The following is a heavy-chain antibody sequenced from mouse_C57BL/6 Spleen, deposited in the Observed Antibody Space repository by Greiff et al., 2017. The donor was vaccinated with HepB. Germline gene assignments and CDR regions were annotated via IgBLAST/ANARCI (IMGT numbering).Heavy chain of an antibody. CDR1: GYTFTDYE. Sequence: VQLQQSGAELVRPGASVTLSCKASGYTFTDYEMHWVKQTPVHGLEWIGAIDPETGGTAYNQKFKGKAILTADKSSSTAYMELRSLTSEDSAVYYCTRSPNYYGSSYWWYFDVWGTGTTVTVSS. D-gene: IGHD1-1*01. CDR3: TRSPNYYGSSYWWYFDV. CDR2: IDPETGGT. J-gene: IGHJ1*03. V-gene: IGHV1-15*01.